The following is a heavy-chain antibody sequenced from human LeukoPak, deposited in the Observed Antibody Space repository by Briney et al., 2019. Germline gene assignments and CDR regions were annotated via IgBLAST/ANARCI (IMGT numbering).Heavy chain of an antibody. CDR3: ARALYSSGWYHRSDYFGY. Sequence: SETLSLTCTVSGGSISSYYWSWIRQPAGKGLEWIGRIYTSGSTNYNPSLKSRVTMSVDTSKNQFSLKLSSVTAADTAVYYCARALYSSGWYHRSDYFGYWGQGTLVTVSS. J-gene: IGHJ4*02. CDR2: IYTSGST. CDR1: GGSISSYY. V-gene: IGHV4-4*07. D-gene: IGHD6-19*01.